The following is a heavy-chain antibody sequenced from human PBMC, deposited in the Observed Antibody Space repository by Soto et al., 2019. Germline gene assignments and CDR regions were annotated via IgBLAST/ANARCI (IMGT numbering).Heavy chain of an antibody. CDR2: INVGNGNT. CDR1: GYTFTNYA. V-gene: IGHV1-3*01. J-gene: IGHJ4*02. CDR3: ARSTHVVVLPPTLSY. Sequence: QVQLVQSGAEVKKPGASVKVSCKASGYTFTNYAMHWVRQAPGQRLEWMGWINVGNGNTKYSQKIQGRVTITRDKAATTAYMELSSLRSEDTVVYYCARSTHVVVLPPTLSYWGQGTLVTVSS. D-gene: IGHD2-2*01.